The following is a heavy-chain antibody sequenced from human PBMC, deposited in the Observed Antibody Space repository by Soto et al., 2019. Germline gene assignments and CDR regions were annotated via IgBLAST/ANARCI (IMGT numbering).Heavy chain of an antibody. V-gene: IGHV2-5*02. CDR1: GFSLTNNGEA. J-gene: IGHJ3*02. Sequence: SGPTLVNPTQTLTLTCTFSGFSLTNNGEAVGWFRQSPGKALEWLALIYWDDDKRYSPSLKSRLTITKDTSKNQVVLTMTNMHPVDTAKYYCAHFPLFDIWGQGTMVTFS. CDR2: IYWDDDK. CDR3: AHFPLFDI.